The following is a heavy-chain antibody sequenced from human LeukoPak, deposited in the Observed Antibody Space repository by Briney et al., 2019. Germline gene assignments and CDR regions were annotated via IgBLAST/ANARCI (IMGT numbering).Heavy chain of an antibody. CDR2: IFHSGNS. J-gene: IGHJ3*01. CDR3: ARVGYNWNLWFDF. CDR1: GYSMSSGYY. V-gene: IGHV4-38-2*02. Sequence: SETLSLTCTVSGYSMSSGYYWGWIRQPPGQGLQWIGSIFHSGNSYYNPSLKSRVTISVDTSKNQFSLKVNSVTAADTAVYYCARVGYNWNLWFDFWGQGTTVTVSS. D-gene: IGHD1-7*01.